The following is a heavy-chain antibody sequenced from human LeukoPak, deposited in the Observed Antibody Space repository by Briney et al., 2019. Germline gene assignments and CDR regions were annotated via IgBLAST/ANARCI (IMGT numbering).Heavy chain of an antibody. CDR1: AFTFSDYS. D-gene: IGHD1-26*01. CDR3: ARDRPTSGSYFFDY. J-gene: IGHJ4*02. Sequence: PGGSLRLSCAASAFTFSDYSMNWVRQAPGKGLEWISYISGRSSTIYYADSVRGRFTISRDNAKNSMYLQMNSLRAEDTAVYYRARDRPTSGSYFFDYWGQGTLVTVSS. CDR2: ISGRSSTI. V-gene: IGHV3-48*01.